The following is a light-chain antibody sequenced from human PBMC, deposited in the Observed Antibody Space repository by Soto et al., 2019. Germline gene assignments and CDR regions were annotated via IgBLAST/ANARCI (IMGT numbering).Light chain of an antibody. V-gene: IGKV1-39*01. Sequence: DIQMTQSPSSLSASVGDRVTITCRASQSISSYLNWYQQKPGKAPKLLIYAASSLQSGVPSRFSGSGSGADFTLTISRLEPEDSAVYYCQQYGSSGTLGQGTKVDIK. J-gene: IGKJ1*01. CDR3: QQYGSSGT. CDR1: QSISSY. CDR2: AAS.